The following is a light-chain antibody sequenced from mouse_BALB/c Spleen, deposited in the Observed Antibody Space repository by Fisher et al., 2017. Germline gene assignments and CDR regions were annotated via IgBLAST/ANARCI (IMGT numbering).Light chain of an antibody. CDR2: STS. Sequence: DIVMTQSPAIMSASPGEKVTMTCRASSSVSSSYLHWYQQKSGASPKLWIYSTSNLASGVPARFSGSGSGTSYSLTISRVEAEDAATYYCQQWSSNPPTFGAGTKLELK. CDR3: QQWSSNPPT. V-gene: IGKV4-57-1*01. CDR1: SSVSSSY. J-gene: IGKJ5*01.